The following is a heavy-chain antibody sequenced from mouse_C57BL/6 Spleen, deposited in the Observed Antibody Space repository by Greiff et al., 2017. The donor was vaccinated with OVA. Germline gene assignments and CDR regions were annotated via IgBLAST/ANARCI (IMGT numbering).Heavy chain of an antibody. D-gene: IGHD1-1*01. CDR2: IYPRSGNT. J-gene: IGHJ2*01. Sequence: QVQLQQSGAELARPGASVKLSCKASGYTFTSYGISWVKQSTGQGLEWIGEIYPRSGNTYYNEKFKGKATLTADKSSSTAYMELRSLTSEDSAVYFCAREAITTVVEDFDYWGQGTTLTVSS. CDR1: GYTFTSYG. V-gene: IGHV1-81*01. CDR3: AREAITTVVEDFDY.